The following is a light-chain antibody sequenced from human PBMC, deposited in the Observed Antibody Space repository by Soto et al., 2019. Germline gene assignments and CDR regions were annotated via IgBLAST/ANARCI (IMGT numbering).Light chain of an antibody. CDR2: GAS. CDR3: QQYGALPPT. CDR1: QTVSNTY. J-gene: IGKJ4*01. Sequence: EIVLTQFPGALSLSPGERVTLSCRASQTVSNTYLAWYQQKRGQAPKFLIYGASNRATGIPDRFSGSGSGTDFTLTISRRELEDFAVYYCQQYGALPPTFGGGTKVEIK. V-gene: IGKV3-20*01.